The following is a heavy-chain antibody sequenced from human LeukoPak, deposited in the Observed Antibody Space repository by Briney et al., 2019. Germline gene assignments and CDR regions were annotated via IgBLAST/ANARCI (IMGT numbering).Heavy chain of an antibody. CDR2: IYYNGNT. J-gene: IGHJ4*02. V-gene: IGHV4-39*01. CDR1: GGSITSSAHY. CDR3: ARQEDVVVVAAIPRFDY. D-gene: IGHD2-15*01. Sequence: SETLSLTCSVSGGSITSSAHYGDWIRQPPGKGLEWIGSIYYNGNTDYNPSLRSRVTISVDTSENQFSLKLNSVTAADTAVYYCARQEDVVVVAAIPRFDYWGQGTLVTVSS.